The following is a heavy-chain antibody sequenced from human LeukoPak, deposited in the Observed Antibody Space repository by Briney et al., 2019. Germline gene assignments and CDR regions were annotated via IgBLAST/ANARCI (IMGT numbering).Heavy chain of an antibody. CDR2: INPNSGGT. CDR1: GYTFTGYY. CDR3: ARVAKKEDWFDP. V-gene: IGHV1-2*06. Sequence: ASVKLSCKASGYTFTGYYMHWVRQAPGPGHELMGRINPNSGGTNYAQKFQGRVTMTRDTSISTAYMELSRLRSDDTAVYYCARVAKKEDWFDPWGQGTLVTVSS. D-gene: IGHD2-21*01. J-gene: IGHJ5*02.